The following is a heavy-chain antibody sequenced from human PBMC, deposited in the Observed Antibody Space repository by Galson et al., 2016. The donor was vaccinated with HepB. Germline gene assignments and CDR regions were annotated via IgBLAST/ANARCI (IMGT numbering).Heavy chain of an antibody. CDR3: ATSPSVGY. Sequence: SLRLSCAASGFTVFNNYMSWVRQAPGKGLEGVAVIYSGGTTNYADSVKGRFTTSREKSKNTPDLQMNILIAEDTSVYYCATSPSVGYWGQGTLVTVSS. J-gene: IGHJ4*02. V-gene: IGHV3-66*01. D-gene: IGHD6-13*01. CDR2: IYSGGTT. CDR1: GFTVFNNY.